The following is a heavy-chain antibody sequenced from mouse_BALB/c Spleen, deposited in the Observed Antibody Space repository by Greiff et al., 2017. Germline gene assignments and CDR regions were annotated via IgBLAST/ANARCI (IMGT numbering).Heavy chain of an antibody. CDR3: ARGEGNYYFDY. D-gene: IGHD2-1*01. Sequence: EVKVVESGGGLVKPGGSLKLSCAASGFTFSSYAMSWVRQTPEKRLEWVASISSGGSTYYPDSVKGRFTISRDNARNILYLQMSSLRSEDTAMYYCARGEGNYYFDYWGQGTTLTVSS. V-gene: IGHV5-6-5*01. CDR2: ISSGGST. J-gene: IGHJ2*01. CDR1: GFTFSSYA.